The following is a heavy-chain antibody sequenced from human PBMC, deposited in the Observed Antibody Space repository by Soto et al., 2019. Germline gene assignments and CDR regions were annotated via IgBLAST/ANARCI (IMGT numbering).Heavy chain of an antibody. CDR2: ISYDGSNK. J-gene: IGHJ4*02. CDR1: GFTFSSYA. Sequence: ESGGGVVQPGRSLRLSCAASGFTFSSYAMHWVRQAPGKGLEWVAVISYDGSNKYYADSVKGRFTISRDNSKNTLYLQMNSLRAEDTAVYYCARVNDLAAAGTGVGLDYWGQGTLVTVSS. V-gene: IGHV3-30-3*01. CDR3: ARVNDLAAAGTGVGLDY. D-gene: IGHD6-13*01.